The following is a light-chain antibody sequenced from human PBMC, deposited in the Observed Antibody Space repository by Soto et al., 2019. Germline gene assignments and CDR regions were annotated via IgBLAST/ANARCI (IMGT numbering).Light chain of an antibody. CDR3: QQYNTYWT. V-gene: IGKV1-5*01. J-gene: IGKJ1*01. CDR2: AAS. Sequence: DIQMTQSPSTLSASVGDRVTITCRAGQSISRWLALYQQKPRKATKVLIYAASSSESGLDTRFSSSASGTEFFLTISSLQPDDFATYYCQQYNTYWTFGQGTKVDIK. CDR1: QSISRW.